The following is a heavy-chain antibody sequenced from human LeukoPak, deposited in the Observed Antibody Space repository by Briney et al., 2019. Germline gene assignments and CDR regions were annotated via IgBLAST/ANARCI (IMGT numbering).Heavy chain of an antibody. CDR1: GASISSDTYF. J-gene: IGHJ5*02. V-gene: IGHV4-61*02. CDR2: ISSTGRT. CDR3: AKGAGPPWFDP. Sequence: KASETLSLTCTVSGASISSDTYFWSWIRQPAGKGLEWIGRISSTGRTDYNPSLTSRITISIDTSNNQFSMKLTSVTAADTAVYYCAKGAGPPWFDPWGQETLVTVSS. D-gene: IGHD6-19*01.